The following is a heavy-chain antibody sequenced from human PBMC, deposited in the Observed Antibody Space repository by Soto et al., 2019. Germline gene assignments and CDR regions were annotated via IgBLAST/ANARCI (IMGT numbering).Heavy chain of an antibody. Sequence: PGGSLRLSCAASGFTFRSYGIHWARQAPGKGLEWVAVISYDGSNKYYADSVKGRFTISRDNSKNTLYLQMNSLIPEDTALYYCAKDLGGSQKRRAGMDVWGQGTTVTVSS. CDR1: GFTFRSYG. CDR2: ISYDGSNK. J-gene: IGHJ6*02. D-gene: IGHD3-10*01. V-gene: IGHV3-30*18. CDR3: AKDLGGSQKRRAGMDV.